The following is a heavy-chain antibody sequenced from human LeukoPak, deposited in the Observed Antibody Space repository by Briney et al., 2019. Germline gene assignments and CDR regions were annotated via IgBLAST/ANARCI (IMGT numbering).Heavy chain of an antibody. CDR1: GGSISSSSYY. D-gene: IGHD6-6*01. V-gene: IGHV4-39*07. CDR3: ARSGSSSSFDY. CDR2: IYHSGST. Sequence: SETLSLTCTVSGGSISSSSYYWSWIRQPPGKGLEWIGSIYHSGSTYYNPSLKSRVTISVDTSKNQFSLKLSSVTAADTAVYNCARSGSSSSFDYWGQGTLVTVSS. J-gene: IGHJ4*02.